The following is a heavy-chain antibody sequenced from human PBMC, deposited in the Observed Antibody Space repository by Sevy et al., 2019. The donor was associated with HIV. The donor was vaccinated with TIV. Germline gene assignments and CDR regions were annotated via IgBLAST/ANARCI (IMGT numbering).Heavy chain of an antibody. D-gene: IGHD2-2*01. CDR3: ARHCSGTSCSHAFDI. V-gene: IGHV4-34*01. J-gene: IGHJ3*02. Sequence: SETLSLTCAVYGGSFSGYYWSWIRQPPGKGLEWIGEINHSGSTNYNPSLKRRVTISVDTSKNQCSLKLSSVTAADTAVYYCARHCSGTSCSHAFDIWGQGTMVTVSS. CDR1: GGSFSGYY. CDR2: INHSGST.